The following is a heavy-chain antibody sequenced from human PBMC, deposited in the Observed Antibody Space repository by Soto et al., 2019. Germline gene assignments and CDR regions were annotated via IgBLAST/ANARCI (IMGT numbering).Heavy chain of an antibody. CDR1: GFTFSGAW. Sequence: EVQLVESGGGLVKPGGSLRLSCEASGFTFSGAWMTWVRQAPGQGLEWVGRIKSRVDGETSEYAAPVKGRFTISRDDPRSPLYLQMNSVKTDDTALYICARTYCTNDAYPPDVFDMWGQGTKVAVVS. V-gene: IGHV3-15*01. D-gene: IGHD2-8*01. J-gene: IGHJ3*02. CDR3: ARTYCTNDAYPPDVFDM. CDR2: IKSRVDGETS.